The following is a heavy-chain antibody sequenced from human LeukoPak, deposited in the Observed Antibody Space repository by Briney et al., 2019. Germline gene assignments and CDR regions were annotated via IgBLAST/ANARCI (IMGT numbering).Heavy chain of an antibody. CDR2: INHSGST. CDR3: ARGVDYYGSGSYPY. Sequence: SETLSLTCAVYGGSFSGYYWSWIRQPPGKWLEWIGEINHSGSTNYNPSLKSRVTISVDTSKNQFSLKLSSVTAADTAVYYCARGVDYYGSGSYPYWGQGTLVTVSS. CDR1: GGSFSGYY. V-gene: IGHV4-34*01. D-gene: IGHD3-10*01. J-gene: IGHJ4*02.